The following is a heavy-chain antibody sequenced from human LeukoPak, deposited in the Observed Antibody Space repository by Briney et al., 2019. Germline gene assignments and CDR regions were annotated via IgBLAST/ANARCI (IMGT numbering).Heavy chain of an antibody. V-gene: IGHV4-39*01. D-gene: IGHD3-10*01. J-gene: IGHJ5*02. Sequence: PSETLSLTCTVPGASINTSNFYWGWIRQPPGKGLESIGSVSHTGSTYSNPSLNSRVTISVDTSKNQFSLKLSSVTAVDTAVYYCARQGTMTRGGYWLDPWGQGTLVTVSS. CDR2: VSHTGST. CDR1: GASINTSNFY. CDR3: ARQGTMTRGGYWLDP.